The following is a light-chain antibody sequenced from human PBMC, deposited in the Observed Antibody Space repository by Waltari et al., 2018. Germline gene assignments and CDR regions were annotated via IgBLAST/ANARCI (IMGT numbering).Light chain of an antibody. J-gene: IGLJ2*01. V-gene: IGLV1-44*01. CDR2: TDD. CDR1: TSNIGSNT. CDR3: SAWDDNLNGVI. Sequence: QSVLTQPPSASGTPGQRVTISCSGCTSNIGSNTVSWYQQLPGTAPKLLIYTDDQRPSGVPDRFSGSKSGTSASLAISGPQSEDEAHYHCSAWDDNLNGVIFGGGTKLTVL.